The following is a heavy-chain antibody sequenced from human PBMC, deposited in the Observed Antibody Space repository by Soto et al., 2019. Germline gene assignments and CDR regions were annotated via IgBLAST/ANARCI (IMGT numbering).Heavy chain of an antibody. D-gene: IGHD6-13*01. CDR1: GGSFSGYY. V-gene: IGHV4-34*01. Sequence: SETLSLTCAVYGGSFSGYYWSWIRQPPGKGLEWIGAINHSGSTNYNPSLRSRGSISVDTSKNQLFLQLSTVTAADTAVYYCARVTLYSSSWYSDYWGQGTLVTVSS. CDR3: ARVTLYSSSWYSDY. J-gene: IGHJ4*02. CDR2: INHSGST.